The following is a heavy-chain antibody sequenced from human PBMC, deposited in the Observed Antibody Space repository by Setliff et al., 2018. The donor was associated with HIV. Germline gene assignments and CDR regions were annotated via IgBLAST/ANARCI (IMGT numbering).Heavy chain of an antibody. Sequence: ASVKVSCKVSGYTLNELSIHWVRQAPGEGLEWVGGFDRQHGGTVYAQKFQDRVTMTTDTSTNTAYMELSSLGSDDTAVYYCAKTSPKDGYSSDFWGQGTPVTVSS. J-gene: IGHJ4*02. CDR2: FDRQHGGT. CDR3: AKTSPKDGYSSDF. V-gene: IGHV1-24*01. CDR1: GYTLNELS. D-gene: IGHD4-4*01.